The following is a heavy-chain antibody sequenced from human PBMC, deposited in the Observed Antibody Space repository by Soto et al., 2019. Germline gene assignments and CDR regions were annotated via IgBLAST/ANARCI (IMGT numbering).Heavy chain of an antibody. CDR3: ARVSSSCRGVISPYNWFDP. V-gene: IGHV1-18*01. J-gene: IGHJ5*02. CDR1: GYTFTSYG. Sequence: ASVKVSCKASGYTFTSYGISWVRQAPGQGLEWMGWISAYNGNTNYAQKLQGRVTMTTDTSTSTAYMELRSLRSDDTAVYYCARVSSSCRGVISPYNWFDPWGPGTRVTVSS. CDR2: ISAYNGNT. D-gene: IGHD3-10*01.